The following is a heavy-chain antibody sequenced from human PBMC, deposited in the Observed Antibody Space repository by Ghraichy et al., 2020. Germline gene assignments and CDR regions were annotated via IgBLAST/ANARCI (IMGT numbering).Heavy chain of an antibody. Sequence: VRRVQKKRLEWLSFISAGGANTYYADSVKGPFTISRDNSKNTLYLQMNSRRAEDTAVYCGAKDKGMGQYHIFDSWGQGTLVSVS. CDR2: ISAGGANT. D-gene: IGHD2-2*01. J-gene: IGHJ4*02. CDR3: AKDKGMGQYHIFDS. V-gene: IGHV3-23*01.